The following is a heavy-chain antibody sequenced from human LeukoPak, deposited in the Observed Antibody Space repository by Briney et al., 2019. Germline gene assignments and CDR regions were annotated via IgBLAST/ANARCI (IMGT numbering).Heavy chain of an antibody. Sequence: ASVKVSCKASGYTFTDYYMHWVRQAPGQGLEWLGRIKPKSGGTTYAQKFQGRVTMTRDMSITTAYMELSSLRSDDTAVYYCVNGGVYYEDISGDYWGQGTLVTVSS. V-gene: IGHV1-2*06. J-gene: IGHJ4*02. CDR1: GYTFTDYY. CDR3: VNGGVYYEDISGDY. CDR2: IKPKSGGT. D-gene: IGHD3-22*01.